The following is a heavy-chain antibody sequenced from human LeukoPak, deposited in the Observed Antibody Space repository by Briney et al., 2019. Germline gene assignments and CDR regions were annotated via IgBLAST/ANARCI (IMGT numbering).Heavy chain of an antibody. CDR2: IIPIFGTA. D-gene: IGHD4-23*01. Sequence: SVKVSCKASGGTFSSYAISWVRQAPGQGLEWMGGIIPIFGTANYAQKFQGRVTITADESTSTAYMELSSLRSEDTAVYYRASQYGGNGYFDYWGQGTLVTVSS. V-gene: IGHV1-69*01. CDR1: GGTFSSYA. J-gene: IGHJ4*02. CDR3: ASQYGGNGYFDY.